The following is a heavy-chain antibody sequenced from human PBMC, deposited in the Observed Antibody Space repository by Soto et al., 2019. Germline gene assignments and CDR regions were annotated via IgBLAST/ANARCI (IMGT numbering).Heavy chain of an antibody. CDR1: GFSLSTSGVG. CDR2: IFWDDGK. CDR3: PHTYLYSYCMDV. Sequence: QMTLKESGPILVKPTQTRTLTCSFSGFSLSTSGVGVVWIRQPPGKALEWLALIFWDDGKRYSPSLESRLTITKDTSKNQVVLTITNADPVHTATYYRPHTYLYSYCMDVWGKGTAVSVSS. J-gene: IGHJ6*03. V-gene: IGHV2-5*02.